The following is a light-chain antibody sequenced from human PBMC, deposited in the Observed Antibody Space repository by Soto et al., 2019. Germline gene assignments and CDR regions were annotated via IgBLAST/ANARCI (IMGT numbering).Light chain of an antibody. CDR1: QSISITN. J-gene: IGKJ4*01. CDR3: QQFSSSPLLT. Sequence: EIVLAQSPGTLSLSPGERATLSCRASQSISITNLVWYQQRPGLAPRLLIYGASSRATGIPDRFSGSGSGTDFTLTISRLEPEDFAVYYCQQFSSSPLLTFGGGTKVEIK. CDR2: GAS. V-gene: IGKV3-20*01.